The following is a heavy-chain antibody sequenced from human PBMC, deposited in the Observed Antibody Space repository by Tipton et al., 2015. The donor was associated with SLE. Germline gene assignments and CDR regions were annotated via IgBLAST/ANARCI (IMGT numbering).Heavy chain of an antibody. D-gene: IGHD6-13*01. Sequence: SLTCAVYGGSFSGYYWSWIRQPPGKGLEWIGEIYHSGSTNYNPSLKSRVTIPADTSKNQFSLKLSSVTAADTAVYYCASRPRVGIAAHDYWGQGTLVTVSS. CDR3: ASRPRVGIAAHDY. J-gene: IGHJ4*02. CDR2: IYHSGST. CDR1: GGSFSGYY. V-gene: IGHV4-34*01.